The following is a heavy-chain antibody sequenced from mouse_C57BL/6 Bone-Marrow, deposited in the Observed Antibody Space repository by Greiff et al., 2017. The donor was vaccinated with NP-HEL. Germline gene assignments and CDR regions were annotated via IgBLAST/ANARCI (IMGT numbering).Heavy chain of an antibody. D-gene: IGHD2-10*02. CDR3: AQEGGYDYNAMDY. CDR2: INPSNGGT. Sequence: QVQLQQPGTELVKPGASVKLSCKASGYTLTSYWMHWVKQRPGQGLEWIGNINPSNGGTNYNEKFKSKATLTVDKSSSTAYMQLSSLTSEDTAVYYCAQEGGYDYNAMDYWGQGTSVTVSS. CDR1: GYTLTSYW. V-gene: IGHV1-53*01. J-gene: IGHJ4*01.